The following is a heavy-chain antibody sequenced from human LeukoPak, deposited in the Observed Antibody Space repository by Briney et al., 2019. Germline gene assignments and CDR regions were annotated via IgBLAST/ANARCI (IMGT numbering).Heavy chain of an antibody. J-gene: IGHJ5*02. CDR3: AREFRTWGNFFDP. Sequence: SQTLSLTCTVSGGSISSGDYYCSWIRQPPGKGLEWIGYIYYSGSTYYNPSLNSRVTISVDTSKNQFSLKLSSVTAADTAVYYCAREFRTWGNFFDPWGQGTLVTVSS. CDR1: GGSISSGDYY. V-gene: IGHV4-30-4*08. CDR2: IYYSGST. D-gene: IGHD3-16*01.